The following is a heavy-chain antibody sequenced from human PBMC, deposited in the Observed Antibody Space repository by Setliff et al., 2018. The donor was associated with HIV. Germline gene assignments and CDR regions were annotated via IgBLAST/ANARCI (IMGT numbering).Heavy chain of an antibody. D-gene: IGHD6-6*01. J-gene: IGHJ5*02. CDR1: GYTFTSYA. Sequence: ASVKVSCKASGYTFTSYAMNWVRQAPGQGLEWMGWINTNTGNPTYAQGFTGRFVFSWDTSVSTAYLQISSLKAEDTAVYYCARTPRSIAARSAWDRFDTWAREPWSPSPQ. V-gene: IGHV7-4-1*02. CDR2: INTNTGNP. CDR3: ARTPRSIAARSAWDRFDT.